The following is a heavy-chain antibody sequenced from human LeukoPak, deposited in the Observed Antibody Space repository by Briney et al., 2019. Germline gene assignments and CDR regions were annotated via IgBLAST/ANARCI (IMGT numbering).Heavy chain of an antibody. CDR2: IRYDGXXX. Sequence: PGGSLRLSCAASGFTFSSYGMHXVRXAPGXXXEWVAFIRYDGXXXXYADSVKGRVTISRDNSKNTMDLQMNSLRAEDTAVYYCAKAYSYYMDVWGKGTSVTVSS. J-gene: IGHJ6*03. CDR3: AKAYSYYMDV. CDR1: GFTFSSYG. V-gene: IGHV3-30*02.